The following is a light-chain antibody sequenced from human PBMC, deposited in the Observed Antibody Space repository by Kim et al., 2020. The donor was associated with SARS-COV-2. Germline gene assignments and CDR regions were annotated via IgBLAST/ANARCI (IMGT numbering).Light chain of an antibody. CDR2: GNS. V-gene: IGLV1-40*01. Sequence: QSVLTQPPSVSGAPGQRVTISCTGSSSNIGAGYDVHWYQQLPGTAPKLLIYGNSDRPSGVPDRFSGSNSGTSASLAITGLQADDEADYYCQSYDNSLSGMVFGGGTKLTVL. J-gene: IGLJ2*01. CDR3: QSYDNSLSGMV. CDR1: SSNIGAGYD.